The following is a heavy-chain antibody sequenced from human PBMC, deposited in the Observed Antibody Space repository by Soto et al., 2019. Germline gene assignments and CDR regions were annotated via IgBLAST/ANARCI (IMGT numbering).Heavy chain of an antibody. CDR1: GFTFSSYA. CDR2: ISYDGSNK. J-gene: IGHJ6*02. Sequence: VQLVESGGGVVQPGRSLRLSCAASGFTFSSYAMHWVRQAPGKGLEWVAVISYDGSNKYYADSVKGRFTISRDNSKNTLYLQMNSLRAEDTAVYYCARDFEWFGEYPTVYYYYGMDVWGQGTTVTVSS. CDR3: ARDFEWFGEYPTVYYYYGMDV. V-gene: IGHV3-30-3*01. D-gene: IGHD3-10*01.